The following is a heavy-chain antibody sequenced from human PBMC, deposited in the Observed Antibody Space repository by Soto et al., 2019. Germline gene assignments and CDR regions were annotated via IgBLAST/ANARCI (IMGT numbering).Heavy chain of an antibody. V-gene: IGHV3-33*01. CDR2: MWYDGTNK. CDR1: GFTFRIYS. Sequence: QVQLVESGGGVVQPGRSLRLSCEASGFTFRIYSMHWVRQSPGKGLEWVAVMWYDGTNKYYGESVKGRFTIFRDNSENTLYLQMNSLRVEDTAVYYCARDATFGTKGGSFDIWGHGTLVTVSS. J-gene: IGHJ3*02. CDR3: ARDATFGTKGGSFDI. D-gene: IGHD3-16*01.